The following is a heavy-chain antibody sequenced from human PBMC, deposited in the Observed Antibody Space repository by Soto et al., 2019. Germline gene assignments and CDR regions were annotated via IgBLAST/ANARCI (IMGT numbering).Heavy chain of an antibody. CDR3: AKDIRVAAAGITGPSTPSFDY. D-gene: IGHD6-13*01. J-gene: IGHJ4*02. CDR1: GFTFDDYA. Sequence: GGSLRLSCAASGFTFDDYAMHWVRQAPGKGLEWVSGISWNSGSIGYADSVKGRFTISRDNAKNSLYLQMNSLRAEDTALYYCAKDIRVAAAGITGPSTPSFDYWGQGTLVTVSS. CDR2: ISWNSGSI. V-gene: IGHV3-9*01.